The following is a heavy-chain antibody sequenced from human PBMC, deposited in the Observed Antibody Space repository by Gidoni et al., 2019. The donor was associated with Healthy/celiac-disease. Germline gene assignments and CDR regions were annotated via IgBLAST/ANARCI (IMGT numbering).Heavy chain of an antibody. CDR2: INPSGGST. CDR3: ALTFSSSWALNL. V-gene: IGHV1-46*01. D-gene: IGHD6-13*01. CDR1: GYTFTSYY. J-gene: IGHJ5*02. Sequence: QVQLVQSGAEVKQPGASVKVSCKASGYTFTSYYMPWVRQAPGQGLERMGIINPSGGSTSYAQKFQGRVTMTRDTSTSTVYMELSSLRSEDTAVYYCALTFSSSWALNLWGQGTLVTVSS.